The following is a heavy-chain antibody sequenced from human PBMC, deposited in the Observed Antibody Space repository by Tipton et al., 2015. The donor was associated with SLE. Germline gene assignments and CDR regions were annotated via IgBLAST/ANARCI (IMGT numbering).Heavy chain of an antibody. V-gene: IGHV4-59*01. CDR1: GGSISSYY. Sequence: TLSLTCTVSGGSISSYYWSWIRQPPGKGLEWIGYIYYSGSTNYNPSLKSRVTISVGTSRNQLSLNLRSATAADTAVYYCARASGGLLPFDYWGQGTLVTVSS. CDR3: ARASGGLLPFDY. D-gene: IGHD3-22*01. CDR2: IYYSGST. J-gene: IGHJ4*02.